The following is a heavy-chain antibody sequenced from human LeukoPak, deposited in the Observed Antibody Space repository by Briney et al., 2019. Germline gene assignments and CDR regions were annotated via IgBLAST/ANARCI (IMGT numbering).Heavy chain of an antibody. CDR2: IYPGDSDT. D-gene: IGHD4-11*01. Sequence: GESLKISCKGSGYSFTSYWIGWVRQMPGKGLEWMGIIYPGDSDTRYSPSFQGQVTISADKSVSTAYLQWSSLKASDTAMYYCATLYSNYPNWFDPWGQGTLVTVSS. J-gene: IGHJ5*02. CDR3: ATLYSNYPNWFDP. V-gene: IGHV5-51*01. CDR1: GYSFTSYW.